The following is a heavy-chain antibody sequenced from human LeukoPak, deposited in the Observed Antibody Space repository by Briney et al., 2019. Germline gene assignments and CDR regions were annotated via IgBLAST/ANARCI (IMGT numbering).Heavy chain of an antibody. Sequence: ASVKVSCKASGDTFTSYAISWVRQAPGQGLEWMGWISAYNGNTNYAQNLQGRVTLTTDTSTSTAYMELRSLRSDDTAVYYCARDPSYYYGSGSYRHYYYYYMDVWGKGTTVTVSS. CDR1: GDTFTSYA. CDR3: ARDPSYYYGSGSYRHYYYYYMDV. CDR2: ISAYNGNT. J-gene: IGHJ6*03. V-gene: IGHV1-18*01. D-gene: IGHD3-10*01.